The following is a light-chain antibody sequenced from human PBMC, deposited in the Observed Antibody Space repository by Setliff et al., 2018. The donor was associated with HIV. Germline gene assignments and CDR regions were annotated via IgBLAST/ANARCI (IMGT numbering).Light chain of an antibody. CDR2: EVS. J-gene: IGLJ1*01. V-gene: IGLV2-14*01. CDR1: SSDIGGYNY. Sequence: QSALTQPASVSGSPGQSITTACTGTSSDIGGYNYVSWYQVLPGKAPKVLIYEVSNRPSGISNRFSGSKSGNTASLTISGLQAEDEADYYCSSYSGTLEEVFGTGTKVTVL. CDR3: SSYSGTLEEV.